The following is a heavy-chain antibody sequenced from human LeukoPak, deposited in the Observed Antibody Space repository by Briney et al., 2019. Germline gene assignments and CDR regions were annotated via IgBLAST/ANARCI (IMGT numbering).Heavy chain of an antibody. CDR3: AKPNPGYSSGWYGGYGMDV. CDR1: GFTFSSYA. Sequence: GGSLRLSCAASGFTFSSYAMSWVRQAPGKGLGWVSAISGRGGSTYYADSVKGRFTISRDNSKNTLYLQMNSLRAEDTAVYYCAKPNPGYSSGWYGGYGMDVWGQGTTVTVSS. CDR2: ISGRGGST. V-gene: IGHV3-23*01. D-gene: IGHD6-19*01. J-gene: IGHJ6*02.